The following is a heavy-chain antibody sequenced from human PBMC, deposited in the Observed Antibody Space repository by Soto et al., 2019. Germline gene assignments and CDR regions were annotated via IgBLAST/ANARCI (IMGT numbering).Heavy chain of an antibody. CDR3: ARRLRPTVTTSGYYYYYMDV. Sequence: SETLSLTCTVSGGSISSYYWSWIRQPPGKGLEWIGYIYYSGSTNYNPSLKSRVTISVDTSKNQFSLKLSSVTAADTAVYYCARRLRPTVTTSGYYYYYMDVWGEGTTVTVSS. CDR2: IYYSGST. V-gene: IGHV4-59*01. CDR1: GGSISSYY. J-gene: IGHJ6*03. D-gene: IGHD4-17*01.